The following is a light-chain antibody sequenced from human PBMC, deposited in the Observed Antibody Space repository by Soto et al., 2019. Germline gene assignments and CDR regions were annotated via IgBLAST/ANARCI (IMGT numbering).Light chain of an antibody. CDR3: CSYATTRTI. V-gene: IGLV2-23*01. CDR1: SSDVGSYNL. J-gene: IGLJ2*01. CDR2: EAT. Sequence: QSVLTQPASVSGSPGQSITISCTGTSSDVGSYNLVSWYQQRPGKAPKLMIYEATKRTSGISNRFSGSKSGNTASLTISGLQAEDEADYYCCSYATTRTIFGGGPKLTVL.